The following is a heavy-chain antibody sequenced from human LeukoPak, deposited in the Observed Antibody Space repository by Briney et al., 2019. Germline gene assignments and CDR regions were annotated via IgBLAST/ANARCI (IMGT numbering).Heavy chain of an antibody. V-gene: IGHV1-8*01. Sequence: ASVKVSCKASGYTFTTYDINWVRQATGQGLEWMGWMNPNSGNMGYAQKFQGRVTMTRNTSISTAYMEPSSLTSEDTAVYYCARETTVVPYYFDYWGQGTLVTVSS. J-gene: IGHJ4*02. CDR2: MNPNSGNM. D-gene: IGHD4-23*01. CDR1: GYTFTTYD. CDR3: ARETTVVPYYFDY.